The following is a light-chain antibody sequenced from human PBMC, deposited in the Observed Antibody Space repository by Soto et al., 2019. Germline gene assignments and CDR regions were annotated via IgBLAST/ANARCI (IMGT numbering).Light chain of an antibody. V-gene: IGLV2-14*01. J-gene: IGLJ1*01. CDR1: SSDVGGYNY. Sequence: QAVLRQPASVTGSPGEAVTISCNGTSSDVGGYNYVSWYRQHPGRAPKLMIYDVSNRPSGVSNRFSGSKSGNTASLTISGLQAEDEADYYCSSYTRSSTYVFGTGTKVTVL. CDR2: DVS. CDR3: SSYTRSSTYV.